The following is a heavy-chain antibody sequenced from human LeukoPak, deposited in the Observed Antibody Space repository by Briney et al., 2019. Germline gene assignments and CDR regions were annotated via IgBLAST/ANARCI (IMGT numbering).Heavy chain of an antibody. CDR1: GGSISSGGYY. J-gene: IGHJ4*02. Sequence: MPSETLSLTCTVSGGSISSGGYYWSWIRQHPGKGLEWIGYIYYSGSTYYNPSLKSRVTISVDTSKNQFSLKLSSVTAADTAVYYCARWLAKGFLPYYFDYWGQGTLVTVSS. D-gene: IGHD6-19*01. V-gene: IGHV4-31*03. CDR2: IYYSGST. CDR3: ARWLAKGFLPYYFDY.